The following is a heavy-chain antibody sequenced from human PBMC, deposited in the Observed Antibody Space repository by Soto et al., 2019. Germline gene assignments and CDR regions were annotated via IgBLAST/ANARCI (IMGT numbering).Heavy chain of an antibody. D-gene: IGHD6-25*01. V-gene: IGHV1-8*01. J-gene: IGHJ4*02. CDR2: MNPNNGNT. Sequence: ASVKFSCKASGDTFTKYDMNWVRQAPGQGLEWMGWMNPNNGNTGYAQKFRGRVTMTSDTSISTAYMELSSLTSDDTAVYYCARRKERSGPNYFDYWGQGTLVTVSS. CDR3: ARRKERSGPNYFDY. CDR1: GDTFTKYD.